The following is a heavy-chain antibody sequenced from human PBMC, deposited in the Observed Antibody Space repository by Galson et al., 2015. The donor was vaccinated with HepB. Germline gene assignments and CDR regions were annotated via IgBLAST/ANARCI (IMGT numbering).Heavy chain of an antibody. V-gene: IGHV1-18*01. CDR1: GYTFTSYG. D-gene: IGHD2-2*02. CDR2: ISAYNGNT. Sequence: SVKVSCKASGYTFTSYGISWVRQAPGQGLEWMGWISAYNGNTNYAQKLQGRVTMTTDTSTNTAYMELRSLRSDDTAVYYCARSIGYCSSTSCYNGNAFDIWGQGTMVTVSS. CDR3: ARSIGYCSSTSCYNGNAFDI. J-gene: IGHJ3*02.